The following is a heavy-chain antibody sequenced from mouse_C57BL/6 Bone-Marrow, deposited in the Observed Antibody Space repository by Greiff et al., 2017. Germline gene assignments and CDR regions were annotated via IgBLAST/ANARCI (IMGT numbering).Heavy chain of an antibody. CDR1: GFNIKDDY. J-gene: IGHJ4*01. CDR2: IDPENGDT. Sequence: EVKLQESGAELVRPGASVKLSCTASGFNIKDDYMHWVKQRPEQGLEWIGWIDPENGDTEYASKFQGKATITADTSSNTAYLQLSSLTSEDTAVYYCKGYAMDYWGQGTSGTVSS. V-gene: IGHV14-4*01. CDR3: KGYAMDY.